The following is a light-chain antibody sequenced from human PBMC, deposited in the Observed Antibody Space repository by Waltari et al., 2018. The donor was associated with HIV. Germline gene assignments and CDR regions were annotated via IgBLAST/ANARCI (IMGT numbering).Light chain of an antibody. J-gene: IGLJ2*01. CDR3: QVWDSSSDHGV. Sequence: SYVLTQPPSVSVAPGKTARITCGGNNIGSKSVHWYQQKPGQAPVLVIYYDSDRPSGIPERFSGSNSGNTATLTISRVEAGDEADYYCQVWDSSSDHGVFGGGTKVIVL. CDR2: YDS. CDR1: NIGSKS. V-gene: IGLV3-21*04.